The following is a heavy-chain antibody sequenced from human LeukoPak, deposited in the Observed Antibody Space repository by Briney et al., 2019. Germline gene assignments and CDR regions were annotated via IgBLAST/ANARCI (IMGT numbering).Heavy chain of an antibody. CDR2: ISGSGGST. Sequence: GGSLRLSCAASGFTFSSYAMSWVRQAPGKGLEWVSAISGSGGSTYYADSVKGRFTISRDNSKNTLYLQMNSLRAEDTAVYYYANLDYYDSSGSPLDYWGQGTLVTVSS. CDR3: ANLDYYDSSGSPLDY. D-gene: IGHD3-22*01. CDR1: GFTFSSYA. V-gene: IGHV3-23*01. J-gene: IGHJ4*02.